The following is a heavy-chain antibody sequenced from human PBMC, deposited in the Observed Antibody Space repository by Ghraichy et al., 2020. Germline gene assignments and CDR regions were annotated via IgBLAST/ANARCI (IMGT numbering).Heavy chain of an antibody. J-gene: IGHJ6*02. V-gene: IGHV3-13*01. CDR2: IGTAGDT. D-gene: IGHD3-22*01. CDR3: ARAVSSGYYRWEGMDV. CDR1: GFTFSSYD. Sequence: GGSLRLSCAASGFTFSSYDMHWVRQATGKGLEWVSAIGTAGDTYYPGSVKGRFTNSRENAKNSLYLQMNSLRAGDTAVYYCARAVSSGYYRWEGMDVWGQGTTVTVSS.